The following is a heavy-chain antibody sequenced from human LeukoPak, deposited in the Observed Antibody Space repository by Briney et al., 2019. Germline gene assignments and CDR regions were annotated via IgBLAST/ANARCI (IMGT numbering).Heavy chain of an antibody. CDR2: IYHSGST. CDR1: GGSISTSYW. CDR3: ARGPTYQPIDY. Sequence: PSETLSLTCGVSGGSISTSYWWSWVRQPPGKGLEWIGEIYHSGSTNYNPSLKSRVTISMDKSKNHFSLKLSSVTAADTAVYYCARGPTYQPIDYWGQGTLVTVSS. J-gene: IGHJ4*02. D-gene: IGHD2-2*01. V-gene: IGHV4-4*02.